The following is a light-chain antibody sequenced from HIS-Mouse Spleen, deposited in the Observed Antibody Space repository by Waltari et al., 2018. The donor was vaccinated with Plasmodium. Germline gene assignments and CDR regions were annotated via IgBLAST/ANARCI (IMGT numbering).Light chain of an antibody. J-gene: IGLJ3*02. V-gene: IGLV2-23*01. Sequence: QSALTQPASVSGSPGQSITIPCTGPSSDVGSYHLVSWYQQHPGKAPKLMIYEGSKRPSGVSNRFSGSKSGNTASLTISGLQAEDEADYYCCSYAGSSTNWVFGGGTKLTVL. CDR3: CSYAGSSTNWV. CDR1: SSDVGSYHL. CDR2: EGS.